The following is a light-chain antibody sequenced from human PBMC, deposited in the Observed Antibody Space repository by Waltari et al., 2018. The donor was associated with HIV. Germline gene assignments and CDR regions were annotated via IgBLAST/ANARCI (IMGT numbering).Light chain of an antibody. CDR2: LGS. CDR3: MQALQVAPLT. CDR1: QSLLHSNGYNY. Sequence: DIVMSQSPLSLPVTPGETASISCRSSQSLLHSNGYNYLDWYLQKPGQSPQLLIYLGSYRASGVPDRVSGSGSGTNFTLEISGLEAWDVGIYYCMQALQVAPLTFGGGTKVES. J-gene: IGKJ4*01. V-gene: IGKV2-28*01.